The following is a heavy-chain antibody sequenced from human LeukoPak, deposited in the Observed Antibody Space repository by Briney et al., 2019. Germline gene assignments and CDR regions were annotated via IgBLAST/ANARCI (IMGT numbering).Heavy chain of an antibody. CDR1: GFTFSDYY. Sequence: PGGSLRLSCAASGFTFSDYYMSWIRQAPGKGLEWVSYISSSGGTIYYADSVKGRFTISRDNAKNSLYLQMNSLRAEDTAVYYCARETKVLWFGEALYYYYYGMDVWGQGTTVTVSS. V-gene: IGHV3-11*04. D-gene: IGHD3-10*01. CDR3: ARETKVLWFGEALYYYYYGMDV. CDR2: ISSSGGTI. J-gene: IGHJ6*02.